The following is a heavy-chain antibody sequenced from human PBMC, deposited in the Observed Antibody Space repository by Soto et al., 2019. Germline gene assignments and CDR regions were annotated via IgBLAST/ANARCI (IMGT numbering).Heavy chain of an antibody. V-gene: IGHV3-23*01. CDR3: AKDGNPIPYLTGYYRLGWFDP. Sequence: GGSLRLSCAASGFTFSSYAMSWVRQAPGKGLEWVSAISGSGGSTYYADSVKGRFTISRDNSKNTLYLQMNSLRAEDTAVYYCAKDGNPIPYLTGYYRLGWFDPWGQRTLVTFSS. CDR2: ISGSGGST. CDR1: GFTFSSYA. J-gene: IGHJ5*02. D-gene: IGHD3-9*01.